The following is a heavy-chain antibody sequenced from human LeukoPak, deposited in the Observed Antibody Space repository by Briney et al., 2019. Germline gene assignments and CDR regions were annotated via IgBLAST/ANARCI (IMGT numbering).Heavy chain of an antibody. CDR1: GYTFTNYF. Sequence: ASVKVSCKASGYTFTNYFIHWVRQAPGQRPEWMGWINAGNGNTKYSQKFQDRVTITRDTSANIAYVELSSLRSEDTAVYYCARGGTRGSSWEDYWGQGTLVTVSS. V-gene: IGHV1-3*01. J-gene: IGHJ4*02. D-gene: IGHD6-13*01. CDR2: INAGNGNT. CDR3: ARGGTRGSSWEDY.